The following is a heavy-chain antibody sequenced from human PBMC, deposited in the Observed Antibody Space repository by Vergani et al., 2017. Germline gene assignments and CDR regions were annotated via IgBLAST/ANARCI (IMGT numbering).Heavy chain of an antibody. J-gene: IGHJ6*02. V-gene: IGHV5-51*03. CDR1: GYSFTSYW. D-gene: IGHD2-2*01. CDR2: IYPADSDT. Sequence: EVQLVQSGAAVKKPGESLKISCKSSGYSFTSYWIGWVRQMPGKGLEWMGIIYPADSDTRYSPSFQGQVTISADKSISTAYLQWSSLKASDTAMYYCATTYCSSTSCAPYGMDVWGQGTTVTVSS. CDR3: ATTYCSSTSCAPYGMDV.